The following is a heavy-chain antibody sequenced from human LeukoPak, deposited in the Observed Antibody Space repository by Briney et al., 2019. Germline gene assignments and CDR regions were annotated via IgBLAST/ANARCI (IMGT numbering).Heavy chain of an antibody. D-gene: IGHD4-17*01. Sequence: PSETLSLTCAVYGGSFSGYFWSWIRQPPGKGLEWIGEIYHSGSTNYNPSLKSRVTISIDTSKNQFSLKLRSVTAADTAVYYCARAGGLTTEPLDLDRWGRGTLVTVSS. J-gene: IGHJ2*01. V-gene: IGHV4-34*01. CDR2: IYHSGST. CDR3: ARAGGLTTEPLDLDR. CDR1: GGSFSGYF.